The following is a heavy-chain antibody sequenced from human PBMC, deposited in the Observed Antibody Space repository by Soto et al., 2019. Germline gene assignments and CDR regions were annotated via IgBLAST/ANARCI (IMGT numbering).Heavy chain of an antibody. CDR3: ARAPLTIYDTSGYYDY. J-gene: IGHJ4*02. CDR2: IWSDGTNK. Sequence: GGSLRLSCAASGVTFSNYAMHWVRQAPGKGLEWVAVIWSDGTNKYYADSVKGRFTISRDKSKNTLYLQMNSLRAEDTAVYYCARAPLTIYDTSGYYDYWGQGIQVTVSS. CDR1: GVTFSNYA. D-gene: IGHD3-22*01. V-gene: IGHV3-33*01.